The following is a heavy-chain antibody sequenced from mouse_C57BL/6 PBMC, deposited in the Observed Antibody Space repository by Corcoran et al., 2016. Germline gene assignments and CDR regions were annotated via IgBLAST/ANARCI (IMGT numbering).Heavy chain of an antibody. D-gene: IGHD2-4*01. CDR1: GFSLSTSGMG. CDR2: IYWDDDK. V-gene: IGHV8-12*01. J-gene: IGHJ1*03. CDR3: ARLYYDYGYWYFDV. Sequence: QVTLKESGPGILQSSQTLSLTCSFSGFSLSTSGMGVSWIRQPSGKGLEWLAHIYWDDDKRYNPSLKRRLTISKDTSRNQVFLKITSVDTADTATYYCARLYYDYGYWYFDVWGTGTTVTVSS.